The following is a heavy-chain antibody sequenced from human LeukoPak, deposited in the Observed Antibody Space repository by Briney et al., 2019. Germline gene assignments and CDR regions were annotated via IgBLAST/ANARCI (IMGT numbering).Heavy chain of an antibody. CDR2: IYYSGSA. V-gene: IGHV4-39*01. CDR3: ARRPGEYGGNDFDY. D-gene: IGHD4/OR15-4a*01. CDR1: GGSISSSTYY. J-gene: IGHJ4*02. Sequence: PSETLSLTCTVSGGSISSSTYYWGWIRQTPGKGLEWIGSIYYSGSAWYSPSLTSRVTISADTSKNQLALKLTSVTAGDTAVYYCARRPGEYGGNDFDYWGQGTLVTVSS.